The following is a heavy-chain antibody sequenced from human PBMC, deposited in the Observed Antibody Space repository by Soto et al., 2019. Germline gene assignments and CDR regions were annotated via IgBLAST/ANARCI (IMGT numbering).Heavy chain of an antibody. D-gene: IGHD1-26*01. CDR1: GFTFSSYA. J-gene: IGHJ4*02. V-gene: IGHV3-23*01. Sequence: GGSLRLSCAASGFTFSSYAMSWVRQAPGKGLEWVSAISGSGGSTYYADSVKGRFTISRDNSKNTLYLQMNSLRAEDTAVYYCAKATPWELLAEYYFDYWGQGTLVTASS. CDR3: AKATPWELLAEYYFDY. CDR2: ISGSGGST.